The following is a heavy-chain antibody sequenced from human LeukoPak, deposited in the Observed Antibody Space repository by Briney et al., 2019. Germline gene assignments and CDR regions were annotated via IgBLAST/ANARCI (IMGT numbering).Heavy chain of an antibody. V-gene: IGHV4-34*01. Sequence: SETPSLTCAVYGGSFSGYYWSWIRQPPGKGLEWIGEINHSGSTNYNPSLKSRVTISVDTSKNQFSLKLSSVTAADTAVYYCARWVYGGNSPNWFDPWGQGTLVTVSS. CDR1: GGSFSGYY. CDR2: INHSGST. CDR3: ARWVYGGNSPNWFDP. D-gene: IGHD4-23*01. J-gene: IGHJ5*02.